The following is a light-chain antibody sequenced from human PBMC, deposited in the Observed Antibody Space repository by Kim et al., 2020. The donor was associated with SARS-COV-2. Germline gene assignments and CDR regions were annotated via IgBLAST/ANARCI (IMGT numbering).Light chain of an antibody. CDR1: VSSRF. CDR3: QQYGSNPT. CDR2: EAT. J-gene: IGKJ1*01. Sequence: VSSRFLAWYQQKPGQAPRLLIYEATSRATGIPDRFGGSGSGADFTLTVSGLEPEDSAVYYCQQYGSNPTFGQGTKVEIK. V-gene: IGKV3-20*01.